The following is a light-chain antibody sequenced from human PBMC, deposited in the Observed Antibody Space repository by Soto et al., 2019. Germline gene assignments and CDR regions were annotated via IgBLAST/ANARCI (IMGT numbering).Light chain of an antibody. CDR3: QQHNTSPWT. V-gene: IGKV1-5*03. CDR2: KAS. J-gene: IGKJ1*01. Sequence: DIQMTQSPSTLSASVGDRVTLTCRASHSISRWLAWYQQRPGKAPNLLIRKASDLQSGVPSRFSGSGSGTEFTLTITSLQPDDFATYYCQQHNTSPWTFGQGTRVDIK. CDR1: HSISRW.